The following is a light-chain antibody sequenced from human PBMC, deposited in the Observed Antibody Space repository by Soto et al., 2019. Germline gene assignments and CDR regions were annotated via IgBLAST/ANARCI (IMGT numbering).Light chain of an antibody. J-gene: IGKJ1*01. CDR3: QQYNNWPPET. CDR2: AAS. V-gene: IGKV3-20*01. Sequence: EVVLTQSPGTLSLSPGERASLSCRASQSVSNSFLAWYQQKAGQSPRLLIYAASARAIGIPDRFSGSGSGTDFTLTISRLEPEDFAVYYCQQYNNWPPETFGQGTKVDVK. CDR1: QSVSNSF.